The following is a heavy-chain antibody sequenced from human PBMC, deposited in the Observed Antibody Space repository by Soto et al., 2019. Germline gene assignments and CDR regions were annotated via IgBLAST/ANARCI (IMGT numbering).Heavy chain of an antibody. CDR1: GGSISSGDFY. CDR3: ARGGPTGGSYKYNWFDP. CDR2: ISYSGST. J-gene: IGHJ5*02. Sequence: SETLSLTCTVSGGSISSGDFYWSWIRHPPGRGLEWIGYISYSGSTYYNTSLKSRVTISVDTSKNQFSLKLNSVTAADTAVYYCARGGPTGGSYKYNWFDPWGQGALVTVSS. V-gene: IGHV4-30-4*01. D-gene: IGHD2-15*01.